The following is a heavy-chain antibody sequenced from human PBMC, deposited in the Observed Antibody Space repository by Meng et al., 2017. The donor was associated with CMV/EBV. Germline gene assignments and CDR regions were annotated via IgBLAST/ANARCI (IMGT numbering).Heavy chain of an antibody. D-gene: IGHD6-13*01. Sequence: ASVKVSCKASGYTFTSYDINWVRQATGQGLEWMGWMNPNSGNTGYAQKFQGRVTMTRNTSISTAYMELSSLRSEDTAVYYCAKAQAHSSSWYPWSLDLAEYFQHWGQGTLVTVSS. CDR3: AKAQAHSSSWYPWSLDLAEYFQH. J-gene: IGHJ1*01. V-gene: IGHV1-8*01. CDR2: MNPNSGNT. CDR1: GYTFTSYD.